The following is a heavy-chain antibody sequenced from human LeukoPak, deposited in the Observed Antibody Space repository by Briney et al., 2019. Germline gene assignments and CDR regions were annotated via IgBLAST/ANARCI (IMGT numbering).Heavy chain of an antibody. J-gene: IGHJ4*02. CDR3: ARGYFDSSGYPYLGY. Sequence: GGSLRLSCAASGFTFSNFWMHWVRQAPGKGLVWVSRINSEGSSTTHADSVKGRFTISRDNANDTLSLQMNSLRAEDTAVYYCARGYFDSSGYPYLGYWGQGTLVTVX. CDR2: INSEGSST. D-gene: IGHD3-22*01. V-gene: IGHV3-74*01. CDR1: GFTFSNFW.